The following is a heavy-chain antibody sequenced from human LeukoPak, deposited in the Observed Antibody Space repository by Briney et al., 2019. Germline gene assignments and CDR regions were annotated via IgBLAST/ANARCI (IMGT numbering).Heavy chain of an antibody. CDR1: GFTFNTYG. D-gene: IGHD6-13*01. CDR3: ASSSSWYYFDY. CDR2: ISSSSSYI. V-gene: IGHV3-21*01. J-gene: IGHJ4*02. Sequence: GGSLRLSCAASGFTFNTYGMNRVRQAPGKGLEWVSSISSSSSYIYYADSVKGRFTISRDNAKNSLYLQMNSLRAEDTAVYYCASSSSWYYFDYWGQGTLVTVSS.